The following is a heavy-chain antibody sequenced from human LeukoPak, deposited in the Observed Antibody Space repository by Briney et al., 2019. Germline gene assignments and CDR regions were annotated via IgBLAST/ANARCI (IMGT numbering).Heavy chain of an antibody. J-gene: IGHJ4*02. CDR1: GFTFSGYS. CDR3: ANIQLRYFDWFPPIDY. CDR2: ISSSSSTI. D-gene: IGHD3-9*01. V-gene: IGHV3-48*01. Sequence: GGSLRLSCAASGFTFSGYSMNWVRQAPGKGLEWVSYISSSSSTIYYADSVKGRFAISRDNAKNSLYLQMNSLRAEDTAVYYCANIQLRYFDWFPPIDYWGQGTLVTDSS.